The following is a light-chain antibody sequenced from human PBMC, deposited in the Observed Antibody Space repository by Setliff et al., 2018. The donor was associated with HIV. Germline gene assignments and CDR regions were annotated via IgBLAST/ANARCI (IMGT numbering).Light chain of an antibody. CDR3: QQYLSSRT. CDR2: WAS. V-gene: IGKV4-1*01. J-gene: IGKJ4*01. CDR1: QSVLYSSNNRNY. Sequence: DIVMTQSPDSLAVSLGERATINCRPSQSVLYSSNNRNYLAWYQHKAGQPPKLLIYWASTRESGVPDRFSGSGSGTDFTLTISSLQAEDVAVYYCQQYLSSRTFGGGTKVDIK.